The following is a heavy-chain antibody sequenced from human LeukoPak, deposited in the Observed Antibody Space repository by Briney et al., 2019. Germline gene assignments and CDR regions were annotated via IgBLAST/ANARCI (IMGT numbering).Heavy chain of an antibody. V-gene: IGHV4-59*12. CDR2: IYYTGSTNY. J-gene: IGHJ3*02. CDR3: ARDLRFGELLSEADAFDI. Sequence: PSETLSLTCTVSGASIRSYYWSWIRQPPGRGLECIGYIYYTGSTNYNYNPSLKSRVTISVDKSENQFSLKLSSVTAADTAVYYCARDLRFGELLSEADAFDIWGQGTMVTVSS. CDR1: GASIRSYY. D-gene: IGHD3-10*01.